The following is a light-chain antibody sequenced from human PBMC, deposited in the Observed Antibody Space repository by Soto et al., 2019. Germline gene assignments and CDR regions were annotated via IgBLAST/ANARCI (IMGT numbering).Light chain of an antibody. V-gene: IGKV3-11*01. CDR2: DAS. Sequence: EIVLTQSPATLSLSPGERATLSCRASQSINTFLAWYQQKGGQAPRLLIFDASNRATGIPAKFSGSGSGTDFTLTFSSLEPEDFAVYYCQQRSYWPITFAQGTRLEIK. J-gene: IGKJ5*01. CDR1: QSINTF. CDR3: QQRSYWPIT.